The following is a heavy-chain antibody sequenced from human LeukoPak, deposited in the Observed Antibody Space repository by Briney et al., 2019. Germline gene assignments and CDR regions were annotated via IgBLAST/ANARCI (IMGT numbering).Heavy chain of an antibody. CDR2: IYYSGST. J-gene: IGHJ5*02. D-gene: IGHD6-13*01. CDR3: ASAGLDSSSWYGWFDP. CDR1: GGSISSGGYH. Sequence: PSQTLSLTCTVSGGSISSGGYHWSWIRQHPGKGLEWIGYIYYSGSTYYNPSLKSRVTISVDTSKNQFSLKLSSVTAADTAVYYCASAGLDSSSWYGWFDPWGQGTLVTVSS. V-gene: IGHV4-31*03.